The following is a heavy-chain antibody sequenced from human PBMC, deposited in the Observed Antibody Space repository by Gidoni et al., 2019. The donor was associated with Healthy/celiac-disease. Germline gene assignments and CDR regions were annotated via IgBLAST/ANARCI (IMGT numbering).Heavy chain of an antibody. CDR1: GFTFSSYA. Sequence: QVQLVESGGGVVQPGRSLRLSCAASGFTFSSYAMHWVRQAPGKGLEWVAVISYEGSNKYYADYVKGRFTISGDNSKNTLYLQMNSLRAEDTAVYYCARVKGSYYMGGDFDYWGQGTLVTVSS. CDR3: ARVKGSYYMGGDFDY. J-gene: IGHJ4*02. D-gene: IGHD1-26*01. CDR2: ISYEGSNK. V-gene: IGHV3-30*04.